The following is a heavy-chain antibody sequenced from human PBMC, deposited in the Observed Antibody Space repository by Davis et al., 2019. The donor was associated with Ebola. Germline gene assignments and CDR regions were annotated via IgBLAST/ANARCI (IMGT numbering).Heavy chain of an antibody. D-gene: IGHD3-9*01. V-gene: IGHV4-34*01. CDR1: GGSFSGYY. Sequence: MPSETLSLTCAVYGGSFSGYYWSWIRQPPGKGLEWIGEINHSGSTNYNPSLKSRVTISVDTSKNQFSLKLSSVTAADTAVYYCARGNYDILTGYPFDYWGQGTLVTVSS. CDR3: ARGNYDILTGYPFDY. CDR2: INHSGST. J-gene: IGHJ4*02.